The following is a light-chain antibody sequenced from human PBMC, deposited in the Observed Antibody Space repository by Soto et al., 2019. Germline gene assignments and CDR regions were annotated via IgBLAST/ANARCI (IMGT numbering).Light chain of an antibody. CDR2: RAS. J-gene: IGKJ4*01. CDR1: QNIYSN. CDR3: LQYHNLWA. Sequence: IVMTQSPATLSVSPGERATLSCRASQNIYSNIAWYQQRPGRAPRLLIYRASTRAPGVPARFSGSGSGTDFTLTISSLQSEDFAVYSCLQYHNLWAFGRGTQVEIK. V-gene: IGKV3-15*01.